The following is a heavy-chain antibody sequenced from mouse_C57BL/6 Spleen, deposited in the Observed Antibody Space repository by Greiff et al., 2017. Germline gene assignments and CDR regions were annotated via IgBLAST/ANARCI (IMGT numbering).Heavy chain of an antibody. V-gene: IGHV10-1*01. CDR1: GFSFNTYA. J-gene: IGHJ2*01. Sequence: EVQLVESGGGLVQPKGSLKLSCAASGFSFNTYAMNWVRQAPGKGLEWVARIRSKSNNYATYYADSVKDRFTISRDDSESMLYLQMNNLKTEDTAMYYCVRHGLTGTLDYWGQGTTLTVSS. CDR2: IRSKSNNYAT. CDR3: VRHGLTGTLDY. D-gene: IGHD4-1*01.